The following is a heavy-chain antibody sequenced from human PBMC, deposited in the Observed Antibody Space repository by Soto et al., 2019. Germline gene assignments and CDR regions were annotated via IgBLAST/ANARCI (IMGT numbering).Heavy chain of an antibody. Sequence: GGSLRLSCAASGFTFIGYWLSWVRQAPGKGLEWVAYIKQDGSEKYYVDSVKGRFTISRDNAKNTLYLQMNSLRAEDTAVYYCARDFYKYYDSSGYYRSPAYWGQGTLVTVSS. CDR3: ARDFYKYYDSSGYYRSPAY. V-gene: IGHV3-7*01. D-gene: IGHD3-22*01. CDR1: GFTFIGYW. J-gene: IGHJ4*02. CDR2: IKQDGSEK.